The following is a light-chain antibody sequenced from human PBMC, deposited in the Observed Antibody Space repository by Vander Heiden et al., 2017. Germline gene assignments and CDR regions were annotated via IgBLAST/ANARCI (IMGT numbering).Light chain of an antibody. J-gene: IGLJ1*01. CDR3: SSYTSSSTNV. Sequence: QSALTQPASVSGSPGQSITISCTGTSSDVGGYNYVSWYQQHPGKAPTLLIYDVTKRPTGVDNRFSGSKSGNTASLTISGLQAEDEADYYCSSYTSSSTNVFGTGTEVSVL. CDR2: DVT. V-gene: IGLV2-14*01. CDR1: SSDVGGYNY.